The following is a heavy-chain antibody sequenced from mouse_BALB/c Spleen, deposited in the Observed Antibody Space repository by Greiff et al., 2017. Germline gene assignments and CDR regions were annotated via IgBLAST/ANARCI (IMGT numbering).Heavy chain of an antibody. Sequence: EVQGVESGGGLVQPGGSRKLSCAASGFTFSSFGMHWVRQAPEKGLEWVAYISSGSSTIYYADTVKGRFTISRDNPKNTLFLQMTSLRSEDTAMYYCARAGYYVPMDYWGQGTSVTVSS. J-gene: IGHJ4*01. V-gene: IGHV5-17*02. D-gene: IGHD2-3*01. CDR2: ISSGSSTI. CDR3: ARAGYYVPMDY. CDR1: GFTFSSFG.